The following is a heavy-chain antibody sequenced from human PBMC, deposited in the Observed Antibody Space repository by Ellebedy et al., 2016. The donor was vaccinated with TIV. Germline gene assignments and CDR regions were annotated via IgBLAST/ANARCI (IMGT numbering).Heavy chain of an antibody. CDR3: ARGGAFDY. V-gene: IGHV4-30-2*01. Sequence: MPSETLSLTCAVSGGSISSGGYSWSWIRQPPGKGLEWIGYIYHSGSTNYNPSLKSRVTIPVNPSKNQFSLKLSSVTAADTAVYYCARGGAFDYWGQGTLVTVSS. CDR1: GGSISSGGYS. J-gene: IGHJ4*02. CDR2: IYHSGST. D-gene: IGHD3-16*01.